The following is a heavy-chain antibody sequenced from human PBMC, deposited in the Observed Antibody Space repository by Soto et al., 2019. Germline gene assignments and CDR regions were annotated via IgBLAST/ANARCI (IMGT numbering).Heavy chain of an antibody. D-gene: IGHD2-2*01. CDR1: GFTFSSYD. CDR2: IGTAGDT. V-gene: IGHV3-13*01. J-gene: IGHJ6*03. Sequence: GGSLRLSCAASGFTFSSYDMHWVRQATGKGLEWVSAIGTAGDTYYPGSVKGRFTISRENAKNSLYLQMNSLRAGDTAVYYCARGSRRVVPAALVNYYYYMDVWGKGTTVTVSS. CDR3: ARGSRRVVPAALVNYYYYMDV.